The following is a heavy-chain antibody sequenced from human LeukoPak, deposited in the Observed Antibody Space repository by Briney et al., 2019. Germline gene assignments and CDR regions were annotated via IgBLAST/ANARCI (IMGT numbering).Heavy chain of an antibody. V-gene: IGHV1-69*05. CDR2: IIPIFGTA. J-gene: IGHJ5*02. Sequence: EASVKVSCKASGGTFGSYAISWVRQAPGQGLEWMGRIIPIFGTANYAQKFQGRVTITTDESTSTAYMELSSLRSEDTAVYYCAREGRYCSGGSCLNWFDPWGQGTLVTVSS. CDR3: AREGRYCSGGSCLNWFDP. D-gene: IGHD2-15*01. CDR1: GGTFGSYA.